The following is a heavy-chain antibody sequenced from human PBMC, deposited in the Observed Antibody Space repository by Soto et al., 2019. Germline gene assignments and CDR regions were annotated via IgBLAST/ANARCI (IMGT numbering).Heavy chain of an antibody. CDR2: INHSGST. D-gene: IGHD6-13*01. CDR3: ARGLDSIAAAGMYFDY. Sequence: SETLSLTCAVYGGSFSGYYWSWIRQPPGKGLEWIGEINHSGSTNYNPSLKSRVTISVDTSKNQFSLKLSSVTAADTAVYYCARGLDSIAAAGMYFDYWGQGTLVTVSS. CDR1: GGSFSGYY. J-gene: IGHJ4*02. V-gene: IGHV4-34*01.